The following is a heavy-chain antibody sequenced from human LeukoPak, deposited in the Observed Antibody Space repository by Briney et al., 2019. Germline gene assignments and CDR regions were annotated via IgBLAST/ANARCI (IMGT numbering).Heavy chain of an antibody. CDR3: SEDLGVYGDYSFMDY. D-gene: IGHD4-17*01. V-gene: IGHV3-23*01. CDR2: ISGSGGST. Sequence: GGSLRLSCAASGFTFSSYAMSWVRQAPGKGLEWVSAISGSGGSTYYADSVKGRFTISRDNSKNTLYLQMNSLRAEDTAVFYCSEDLGVYGDYSFMDYWGQGTLVTVSS. J-gene: IGHJ4*02. CDR1: GFTFSSYA.